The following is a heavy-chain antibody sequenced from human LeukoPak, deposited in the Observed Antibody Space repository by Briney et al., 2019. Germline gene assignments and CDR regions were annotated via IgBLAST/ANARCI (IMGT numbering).Heavy chain of an antibody. V-gene: IGHV3-9*01. D-gene: IGHD3-10*01. Sequence: GGSLRLSCAASGFTFDDYAMHWVRQAPGKGLEWVSGISWNSGSIGYADSVKGRFTISRDNAKNSLYLQMNSLGAEDTALYYCAKDGRYYGSGSYLDAFDIWGQGTMVTVSS. CDR3: AKDGRYYGSGSYLDAFDI. J-gene: IGHJ3*02. CDR2: ISWNSGSI. CDR1: GFTFDDYA.